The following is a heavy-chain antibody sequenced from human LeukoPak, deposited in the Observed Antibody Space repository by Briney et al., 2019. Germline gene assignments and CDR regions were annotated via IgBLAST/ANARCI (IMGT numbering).Heavy chain of an antibody. CDR3: ARDTKYAFDN. Sequence: GGSLRLSCAASGFTLCSYRMTWVRRAPGKGLEWISYIGFSSGNTKYVDSVKGRFTISGDKAKNAVYLQMNSLRVEDTAVYYCARDTKYAFDNWGQGTLVTVSS. D-gene: IGHD2-2*01. CDR2: IGFSSGNT. J-gene: IGHJ4*02. CDR1: GFTLCSYR. V-gene: IGHV3-48*01.